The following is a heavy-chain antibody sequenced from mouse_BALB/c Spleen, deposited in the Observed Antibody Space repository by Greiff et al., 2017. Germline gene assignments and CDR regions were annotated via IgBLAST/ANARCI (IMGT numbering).Heavy chain of an antibody. V-gene: IGHV5-17*02. CDR1: GFTFSSFG. CDR3: ARSGNAMDY. D-gene: IGHD2-14*01. Sequence: EVKLVESGGGLVQPGGSRKLSCAASGFTFSSFGMHWVRQAPEKGLEWVAYISSGSSTIYYADTVKGRFTISRDNPKNTLFLHMTSLRSEDTAMYYCARSGNAMDYWGQGTSVTVSS. CDR2: ISSGSSTI. J-gene: IGHJ4*01.